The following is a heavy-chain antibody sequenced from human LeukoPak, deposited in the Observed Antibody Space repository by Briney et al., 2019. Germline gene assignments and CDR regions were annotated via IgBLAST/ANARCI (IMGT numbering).Heavy chain of an antibody. CDR3: ARPTIAAAGNFEY. Sequence: GGSLRLSCAASGFTFSNYAMNWVRQAPGKGLEWVSHISSFSNFRSYADSVKGRFTISRDNAKNSLYLQVNSLRAEDTAVYYCARPTIAAAGNFEYWGQGTLVTVSS. V-gene: IGHV3-21*05. CDR2: ISSFSNFR. CDR1: GFTFSNYA. J-gene: IGHJ4*02. D-gene: IGHD6-13*01.